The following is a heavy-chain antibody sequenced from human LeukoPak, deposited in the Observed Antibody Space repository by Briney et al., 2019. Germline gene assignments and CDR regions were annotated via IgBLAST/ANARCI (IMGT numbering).Heavy chain of an antibody. CDR1: GYTFSDLW. J-gene: IGHJ4*02. Sequence: GESLKISCQASGYTFSDLWIGWVRQMPGQGLEWMGSVYPADSDTRYSPSFEGHVTISADKSTNTAFLQWSSLKASDTAMYYCARLSGGYTYGIDYWGQGALVTVSS. CDR3: ARLSGGYTYGIDY. V-gene: IGHV5-51*01. D-gene: IGHD5-18*01. CDR2: VYPADSDT.